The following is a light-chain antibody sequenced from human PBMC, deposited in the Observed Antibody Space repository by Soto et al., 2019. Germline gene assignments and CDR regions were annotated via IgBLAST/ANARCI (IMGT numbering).Light chain of an antibody. CDR1: QDIRND. CDR3: LQDYLFPYT. CDR2: GSS. V-gene: IGKV1-6*01. J-gene: IGKJ2*01. Sequence: AIQMTQSPSSLSVSVGDRVTITCRASQDIRNDLGWYQQKPGKAPKLLIYGSSNLQSGVPSRFSGSGSGTDFTLTISSLQPEDFAIYYCLQDYLFPYTFGQGTKLEIK.